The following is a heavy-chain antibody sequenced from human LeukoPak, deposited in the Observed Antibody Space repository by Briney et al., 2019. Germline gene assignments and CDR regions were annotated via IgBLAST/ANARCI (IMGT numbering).Heavy chain of an antibody. D-gene: IGHD5-18*01. J-gene: IGHJ4*02. CDR2: VDGGGGGT. V-gene: IGHV3-23*01. CDR3: TRLSVNTPDDY. CDR1: GFTLSSYA. Sequence: GGSLRLSCAASGFTLSSYAMTWVRQAPGRGLEWVSSVDGGGGGTYYADSVKGRFTISRDNSKDTLYLQMNGLRAEDTAVYYCTRLSVNTPDDYWGQGTLVTVSS.